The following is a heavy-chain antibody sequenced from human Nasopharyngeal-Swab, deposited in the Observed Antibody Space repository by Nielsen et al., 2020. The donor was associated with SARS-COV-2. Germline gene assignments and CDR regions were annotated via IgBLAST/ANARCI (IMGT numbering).Heavy chain of an antibody. J-gene: IGHJ4*02. Sequence: RQAPGKGLEWIGEINHSGSTNYNPSLKSRVTISVDTSKNQFSLKLSSVTAADTAVYYCARDPGSGSFYFDHWGQGTLVTVSS. D-gene: IGHD3-22*01. CDR3: ARDPGSGSFYFDH. V-gene: IGHV4-34*01. CDR2: INHSGST.